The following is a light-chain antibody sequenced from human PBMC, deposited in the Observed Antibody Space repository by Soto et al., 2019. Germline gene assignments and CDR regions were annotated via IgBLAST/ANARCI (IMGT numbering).Light chain of an antibody. Sequence: QSVLTRPASVSGSPGQSITISCTGTSSDVGGYNYVSWYQQHPGKAPKLMIYDVSNRPSGVSNRFSGSKSANTASLTISGLQAEDEADYYCSSYTGSSTYVVFGGGTKLTVL. CDR1: SSDVGGYNY. V-gene: IGLV2-14*01. CDR3: SSYTGSSTYVV. CDR2: DVS. J-gene: IGLJ2*01.